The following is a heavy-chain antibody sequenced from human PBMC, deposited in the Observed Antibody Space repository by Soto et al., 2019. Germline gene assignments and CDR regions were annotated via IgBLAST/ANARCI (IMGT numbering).Heavy chain of an antibody. D-gene: IGHD3-10*01. V-gene: IGHV3-23*01. CDR1: GFTFSSYA. Sequence: EVQLLESGGGLVQPGGSLRLSCGASGFTFSSYAMNWVRQAPGKGLEWVSAISGSGGTTYYADSVKGRFTTSRDNSKNTLYLQMNSLRAEDTAVYYCAKSGVWFGSEVDYWGQGTLVTVSS. CDR3: AKSGVWFGSEVDY. CDR2: ISGSGGTT. J-gene: IGHJ4*02.